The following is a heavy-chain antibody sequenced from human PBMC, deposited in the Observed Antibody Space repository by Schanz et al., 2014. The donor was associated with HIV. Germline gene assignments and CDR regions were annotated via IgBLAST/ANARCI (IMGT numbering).Heavy chain of an antibody. J-gene: IGHJ6*02. Sequence: EVQLLESGGGLVKPGGSLRLSCAASGITFSDFAMTWVRQAPGKGLEWVSSLSATGGNTYYADSVKGRFTISRDNPKNTLYLQMNSLRAEDTAVYYCAKMEMAIVRWYYGMDVWGQGTTVTVSS. CDR1: GITFSDFA. D-gene: IGHD3-16*02. CDR2: LSATGGNT. CDR3: AKMEMAIVRWYYGMDV. V-gene: IGHV3-23*01.